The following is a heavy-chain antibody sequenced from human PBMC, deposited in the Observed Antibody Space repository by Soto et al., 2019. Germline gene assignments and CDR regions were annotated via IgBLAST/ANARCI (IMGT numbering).Heavy chain of an antibody. CDR3: ARDDPRESYYPYYYGMDV. Sequence: PSETLSLTCTVSGGSISSYYWSWIRQPAGKGLEWIGRIDTSGSTNYNPSLKSRVTMSVDTSKNQFSLKLSSVTAADTAVYYCARDDPRESYYPYYYGMDVWGQGTTVTVSS. V-gene: IGHV4-4*07. D-gene: IGHD1-26*01. CDR1: GGSISSYY. CDR2: IDTSGST. J-gene: IGHJ6*02.